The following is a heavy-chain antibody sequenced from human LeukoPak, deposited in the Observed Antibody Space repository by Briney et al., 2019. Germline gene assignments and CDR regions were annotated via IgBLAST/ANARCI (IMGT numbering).Heavy chain of an antibody. Sequence: GGSLRLSCAASGFTFSSYAMSWVRQAPRKGLEWVSAISGSGGSTYYADSVKGRFTISRDNSKNTLYLQMNSLRAEDTAVYYFSKAMVRAELFDYWGQGTLVTVSS. CDR2: ISGSGGST. CDR1: GFTFSSYA. J-gene: IGHJ4*02. CDR3: SKAMVRAELFDY. D-gene: IGHD3-10*01. V-gene: IGHV3-23*01.